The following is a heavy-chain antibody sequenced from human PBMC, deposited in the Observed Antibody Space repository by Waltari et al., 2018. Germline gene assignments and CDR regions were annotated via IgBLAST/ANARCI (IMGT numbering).Heavy chain of an antibody. Sequence: QVQLVQSGADVKKPGASVKVSCKASGYTFTSYDITWVRQATGQGLEWMGWMNPNSGNTGYAQKFQGRVTMTRNTSISTAYMELSSLRSEDTAVYYCARVPSRRSSSPIPGHWFDPWGQGTLVTVSS. D-gene: IGHD2-2*01. CDR2: MNPNSGNT. CDR1: GYTFTSYD. V-gene: IGHV1-8*01. CDR3: ARVPSRRSSSPIPGHWFDP. J-gene: IGHJ5*02.